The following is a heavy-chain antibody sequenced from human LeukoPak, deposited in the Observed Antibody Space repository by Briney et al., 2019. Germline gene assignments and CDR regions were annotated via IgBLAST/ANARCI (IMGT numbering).Heavy chain of an antibody. CDR1: GGSISSYY. V-gene: IGHV4-59*01. CDR2: IYYSGST. J-gene: IGHJ4*02. Sequence: SETLSLTCTVSGGSISSYYWSWIRQPPGKGLEWIGYIYYSGSTNYNPSLKSRVTISVDMSKNQFSLKLSSVTAADTAVYYCARDDDYSTFDYWGQGTLVTVSS. CDR3: ARDDDYSTFDY. D-gene: IGHD4-11*01.